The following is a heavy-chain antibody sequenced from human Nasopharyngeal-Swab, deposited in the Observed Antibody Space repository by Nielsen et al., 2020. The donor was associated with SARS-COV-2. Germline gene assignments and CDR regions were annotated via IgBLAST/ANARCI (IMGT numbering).Heavy chain of an antibody. CDR2: IKSKTDGGTT. CDR1: GFTFSNAW. CDR3: TTAAAVAEAGPLDY. V-gene: IGHV3-15*01. J-gene: IGHJ4*02. Sequence: GESLKISCAASGFTFSNAWMSWVRQAPGKGLEWVGRIKSKTDGGTTDYAAPVKGRFTISRDDSKNTLYLQMNSLKTEDTAVYYCTTAAAVAEAGPLDYWGQGTLVTVSS. D-gene: IGHD6-19*01.